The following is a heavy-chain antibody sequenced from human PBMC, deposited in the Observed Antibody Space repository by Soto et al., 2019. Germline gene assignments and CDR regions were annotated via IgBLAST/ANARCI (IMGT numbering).Heavy chain of an antibody. CDR2: ISSSSSTI. J-gene: IGHJ3*02. V-gene: IGHV3-48*04. Sequence: GGSLRLSCAASGFTFSSYSMNWVRQAPGKGLEWVSYISSSSSTIYYADSVKGRFTISRDNAKNSLYLQMNSLRAEDTAVYYCARDNQPHYYYVWGSYAPDAFDIWGQGTMVTVSS. D-gene: IGHD3-16*01. CDR3: ARDNQPHYYYVWGSYAPDAFDI. CDR1: GFTFSSYS.